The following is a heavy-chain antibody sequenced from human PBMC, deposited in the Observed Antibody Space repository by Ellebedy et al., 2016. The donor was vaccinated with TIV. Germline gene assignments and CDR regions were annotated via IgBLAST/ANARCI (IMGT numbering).Heavy chain of an antibody. D-gene: IGHD6-13*01. Sequence: GGSLRLSCAASGFTFSGHWMHWVRHAPGKGLVWLARISTDGSSATYADSVRGRFTISRDNAKNTLQLQMNSLRVDDTAVYYCVKVIGSSWASFDYWGQGTLVTVSS. CDR3: VKVIGSSWASFDY. CDR2: ISTDGSSA. J-gene: IGHJ4*02. V-gene: IGHV3-74*01. CDR1: GFTFSGHW.